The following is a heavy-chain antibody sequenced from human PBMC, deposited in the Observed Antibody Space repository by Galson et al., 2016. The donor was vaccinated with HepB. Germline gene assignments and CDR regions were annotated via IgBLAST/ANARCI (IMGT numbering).Heavy chain of an antibody. V-gene: IGHV1-69*13. CDR2: IIPVFGPA. D-gene: IGHD3-10*01. Sequence: SVKVSCKASGGTFSSYAIGWVRQAPGQGLEWMGGIIPVFGPANYAQKFQGRVTIAADVSATATYMELSTLRFGDTAVYYCARGGFGAAADLWGQGTLVTVSS. J-gene: IGHJ5*02. CDR1: GGTFSSYA. CDR3: ARGGFGAAADL.